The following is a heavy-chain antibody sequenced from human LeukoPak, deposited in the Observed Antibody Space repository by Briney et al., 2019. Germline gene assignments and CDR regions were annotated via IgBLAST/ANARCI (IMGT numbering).Heavy chain of an antibody. CDR1: GFTFRSYA. CDR3: AKDSSGYDYYDSSGYYFPNAFDI. CDR2: ISGSAGST. Sequence: PGGSLRLSCAASGFTFRSYAMSWVRQAPGKGLEWVSAISGSAGSTYYADSVKGRFTISRDNSKNTLYLQMNSLRAEDTAVYYCAKDSSGYDYYDSSGYYFPNAFDIWGQGTMVTVSS. V-gene: IGHV3-23*01. J-gene: IGHJ3*02. D-gene: IGHD3-22*01.